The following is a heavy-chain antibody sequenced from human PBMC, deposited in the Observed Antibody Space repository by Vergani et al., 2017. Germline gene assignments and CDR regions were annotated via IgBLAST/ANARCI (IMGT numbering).Heavy chain of an antibody. CDR1: GYTFNSYG. V-gene: IGHV1-2*02. CDR2: INPNSGGT. Sequence: QVQLVQSGAEVKKPGASVKVSCKASGYTFNSYGISWVRQAPGQGLEWMGWINPNSGGTNYAKKFQGRVTMTRDTSISTAYMELSRLRSDDTAVYYCARVGYVYDSIGYFSDWGQGTLVTVSS. J-gene: IGHJ4*02. D-gene: IGHD3-22*01. CDR3: ARVGYVYDSIGYFSD.